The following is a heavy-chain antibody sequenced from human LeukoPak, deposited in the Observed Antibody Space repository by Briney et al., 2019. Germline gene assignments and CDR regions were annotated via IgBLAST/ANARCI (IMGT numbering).Heavy chain of an antibody. V-gene: IGHV4-34*01. CDR1: GGSFSGYY. J-gene: IGHJ2*01. D-gene: IGHD5-18*01. CDR3: ARGRQRYWYFDL. Sequence: SETLSLTCAVYGGSFSGYYWSWIRQPPGKGLEWIGEINHSGGTNYNPSLKSRATISVDTSKNQFSLKLSSVTAADTAVYYCARGRQRYWYFDLWGRGTLVSVSS. CDR2: INHSGGT.